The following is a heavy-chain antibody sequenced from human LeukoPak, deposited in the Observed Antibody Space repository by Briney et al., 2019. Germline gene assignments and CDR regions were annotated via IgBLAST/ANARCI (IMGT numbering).Heavy chain of an antibody. Sequence: SLRLXXXASGXXXSSYGXHWVRQAPGKGLEWVAVISYDGSNKYYADSVKGRFTISRDNSKNTLYLQMNSLRAEDTAVYYCATGTRAYSSGWYLFDYWGQGTLVTVSS. J-gene: IGHJ4*02. CDR1: GXXXSSYG. CDR2: ISYDGSNK. D-gene: IGHD6-19*01. V-gene: IGHV3-30*03. CDR3: ATGTRAYSSGWYLFDY.